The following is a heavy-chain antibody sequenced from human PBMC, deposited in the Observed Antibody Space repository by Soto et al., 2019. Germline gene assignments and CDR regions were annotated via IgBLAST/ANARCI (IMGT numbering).Heavy chain of an antibody. CDR2: IYWNDDK. Sequence: GLALEWLALIYWNDDKRYSPSLKSRLTITKDTSKNQVVLTMTNMDPVDTATYYCAHSYDSSGYSNWFDPWGQGTLVTVSS. CDR3: AHSYDSSGYSNWFDP. V-gene: IGHV2-5*01. J-gene: IGHJ5*02. D-gene: IGHD3-22*01.